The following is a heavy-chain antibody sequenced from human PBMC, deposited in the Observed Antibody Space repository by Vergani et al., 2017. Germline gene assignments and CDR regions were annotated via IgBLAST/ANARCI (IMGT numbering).Heavy chain of an antibody. CDR1: GYTFTSYY. CDR2: INPSGGST. J-gene: IGHJ5*02. CDR3: ARDSRYCSSTSCYIGRDWFDP. D-gene: IGHD2-2*02. V-gene: IGHV1-46*01. Sequence: VQSGDEVKKPGASVKVSYKASGYTFTSYYMHWVRQAPGQGLEWMGIINPSGGSTSYAQKFQGRVTMTRDTSTSTVYMELSSLRSEDTAVYYCARDSRYCSSTSCYIGRDWFDPWGQGTLVTVSS.